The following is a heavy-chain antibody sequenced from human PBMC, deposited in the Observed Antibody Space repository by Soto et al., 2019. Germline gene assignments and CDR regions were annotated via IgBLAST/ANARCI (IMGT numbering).Heavy chain of an antibody. V-gene: IGHV4-34*01. J-gene: IGHJ4*02. CDR2: INHSGST. CDR1: GGSFSGYY. D-gene: IGHD3-22*01. CDR3: ARGYYYDSSGYVEL. Sequence: SATLSLTCAVYGGSFSGYYWSWIRQPPGKGLEWTGEINHSGSTNYNPSLKSRVTISVDTPKNQFSLKLSSVTAADTAVYYCARGYYYDSSGYVELWGQGTLVTVSS.